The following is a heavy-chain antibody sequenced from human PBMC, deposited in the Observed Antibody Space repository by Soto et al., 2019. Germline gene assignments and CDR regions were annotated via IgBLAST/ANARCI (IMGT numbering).Heavy chain of an antibody. D-gene: IGHD3-16*02. J-gene: IGHJ4*02. Sequence: EVQLVESGGGLVQPGGPLRLSCAASRFTFSKYWMSWVRQAPGKGPEWVANISPAGSEKFYVGSVKGRFTISRDNAENSLFLQMNSLRAEDTAVYYCARDQGYLDYWGQGAPVTVSS. CDR3: ARDQGYLDY. V-gene: IGHV3-7*01. CDR2: ISPAGSEK. CDR1: RFTFSKYW.